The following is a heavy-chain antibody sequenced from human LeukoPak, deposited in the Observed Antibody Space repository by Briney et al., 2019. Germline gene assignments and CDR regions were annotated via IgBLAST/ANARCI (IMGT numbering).Heavy chain of an antibody. CDR3: ARASTTFDD. V-gene: IGHV4-59*01. CDR2: IYYSGST. Sequence: SETLSLTCTVSGGSISSYYWSWIRRPPGKGLEWIGYIYYSGSTNYNPSLKSRVTISVDTSKNQFSLKLSSVTAADTAVYFCARASTTFDDWGQGTLVTVST. J-gene: IGHJ4*02. D-gene: IGHD1-14*01. CDR1: GGSISSYY.